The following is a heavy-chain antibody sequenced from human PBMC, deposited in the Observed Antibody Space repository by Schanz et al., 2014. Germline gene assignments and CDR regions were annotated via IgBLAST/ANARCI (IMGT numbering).Heavy chain of an antibody. J-gene: IGHJ6*02. CDR3: ARSPRMDV. CDR2: ISRDGTTS. Sequence: QVQLVESGGGLVKPGGSLRLSCAASGFIFNDYYMNWIRQAPGKGLEWLSYISRDGTTSDYADSVKGRFTISRDNAKNSLYLEMTSLRGEDTAVYYCARSPRMDVWGQGTMVTVSS. V-gene: IGHV3-11*01. CDR1: GFIFNDYY.